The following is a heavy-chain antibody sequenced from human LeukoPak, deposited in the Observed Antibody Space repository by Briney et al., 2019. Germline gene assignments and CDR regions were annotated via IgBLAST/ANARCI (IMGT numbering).Heavy chain of an antibody. V-gene: IGHV3-23*01. CDR2: ISGTGGST. D-gene: IGHD6-13*01. Sequence: GGSLRLSCAASGFAFSSYAMSWVRQAPGKGLEGVSTISGTGGSTYNADSVKGRFTISRDNSKNTLYLQMNSLRADDTAVYYCAKSAATHIAAAGTFDYWGQGTLVTVSS. CDR1: GFAFSSYA. J-gene: IGHJ4*02. CDR3: AKSAATHIAAAGTFDY.